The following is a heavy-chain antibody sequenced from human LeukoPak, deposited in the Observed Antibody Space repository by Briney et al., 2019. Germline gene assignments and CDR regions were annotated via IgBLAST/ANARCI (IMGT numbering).Heavy chain of an antibody. V-gene: IGHV3-53*01. CDR3: ARESGSYEE. J-gene: IGHJ4*02. CDR1: GFSFRSKY. CDR2: IYTNGDT. Sequence: GGSLRLSCAVSGFSFRSKYMSWVRQAPGKRLEWVSVIYTNGDTYDADAVKGRFTISRDDSENTVYLQMNSLRAEDTAMYYCARESGSYEEWGQGTLVTVSS. D-gene: IGHD1-26*01.